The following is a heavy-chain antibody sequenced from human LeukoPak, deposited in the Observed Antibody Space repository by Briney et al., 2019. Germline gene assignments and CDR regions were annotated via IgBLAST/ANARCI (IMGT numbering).Heavy chain of an antibody. Sequence: GGSLRLSCAGSDFSFITYAMNWVRQAPGKGLEWVSSISRSSAYIYYADSVKGRFTISRDNAKNSLYLQMNSLRAGDTAVYYCASFPPYMVRTDAFDIWGQGTMVTVSS. J-gene: IGHJ3*02. CDR1: DFSFITYA. CDR2: ISRSSAYI. D-gene: IGHD3-10*01. V-gene: IGHV3-21*01. CDR3: ASFPPYMVRTDAFDI.